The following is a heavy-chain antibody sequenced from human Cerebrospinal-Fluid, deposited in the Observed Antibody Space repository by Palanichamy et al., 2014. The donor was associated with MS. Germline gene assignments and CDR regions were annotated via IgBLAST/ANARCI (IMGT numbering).Heavy chain of an antibody. V-gene: IGHV1-69*01. Sequence: QVQLVQSGAEVKKPGSSVKVSCKTSGGTFNSDAISWVRQAPGQGLQWMGGIIPMFSIVNYAQKFQGRVTITADESTSIADMELSSLRSEDTAVYYCARVLRREGYNSYYYNGMDVWGQGTTVTVSS. CDR2: IIPMFSIV. J-gene: IGHJ6*02. CDR3: ARVLRREGYNSYYYNGMDV. CDR1: GGTFNSDA. D-gene: IGHD5-24*01.